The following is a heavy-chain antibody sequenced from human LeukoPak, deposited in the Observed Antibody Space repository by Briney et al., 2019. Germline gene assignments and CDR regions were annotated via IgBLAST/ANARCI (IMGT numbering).Heavy chain of an antibody. Sequence: GRSLRLSCAASGFTFSSYGMHWVRQAPGKGLEWVAVISYDGSNKYYADSVKGRFTISRDNSKNTLYLQMNSLRAEDTAVYYCAKEAGILYYFDYWGPGTLVTVSS. CDR2: ISYDGSNK. J-gene: IGHJ4*02. D-gene: IGHD2/OR15-2a*01. CDR1: GFTFSSYG. CDR3: AKEAGILYYFDY. V-gene: IGHV3-30*18.